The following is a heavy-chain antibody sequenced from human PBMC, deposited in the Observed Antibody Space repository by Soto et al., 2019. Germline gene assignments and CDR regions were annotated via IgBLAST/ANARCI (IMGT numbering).Heavy chain of an antibody. CDR1: GGSISSGGYY. V-gene: IGHV4-31*03. D-gene: IGHD6-13*01. Sequence: QVQLQESGPGLVKPSQTLSLTCTVSGGSISSGGYYWSWIRQHPGKGLEWIGYIYYSGSTYYNPSLKGRVTISVDTSKHQFALKLSSVTAADTAVYYCARAQRYSSRWYGPPFDYWGQGTLVTVSS. J-gene: IGHJ4*02. CDR3: ARAQRYSSRWYGPPFDY. CDR2: IYYSGST.